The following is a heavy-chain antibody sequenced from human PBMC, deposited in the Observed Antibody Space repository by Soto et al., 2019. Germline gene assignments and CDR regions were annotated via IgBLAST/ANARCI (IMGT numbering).Heavy chain of an antibody. V-gene: IGHV4-59*08. CDR2: IYYSGST. Sequence: PSETLSLTCTVSGGSISSYYWSWIRQPPGKGLEWIGYIYYSGSTNYNPSLKSRVTISVDTSKNQFSLKLSSVTAADTAVYYCARQGLGIVGDYDYFDYWGQGTLVLVSS. D-gene: IGHD4-17*01. J-gene: IGHJ4*02. CDR3: ARQGLGIVGDYDYFDY. CDR1: GGSISSYY.